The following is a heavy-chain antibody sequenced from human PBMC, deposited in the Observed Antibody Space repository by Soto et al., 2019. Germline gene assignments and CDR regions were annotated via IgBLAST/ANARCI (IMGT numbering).Heavy chain of an antibody. V-gene: IGHV3-33*01. Sequence: GGSLRLSCAASGFTFSSYGMHWVRQAPGKGLEWVAVIWYDGSNKYYADSVKGRFTISRDNSKNTLYLQMNSLRAEDTAVYYCARDRMRAADGLYNWFDPWGQGTLVTVSS. CDR1: GFTFSSYG. CDR2: IWYDGSNK. CDR3: ARDRMRAADGLYNWFDP. D-gene: IGHD6-13*01. J-gene: IGHJ5*02.